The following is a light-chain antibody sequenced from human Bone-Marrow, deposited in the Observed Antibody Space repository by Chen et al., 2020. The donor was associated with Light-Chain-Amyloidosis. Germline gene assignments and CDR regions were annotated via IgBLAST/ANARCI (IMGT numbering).Light chain of an antibody. J-gene: IGLJ3*02. CDR1: SGIIATDD. CDR3: QSYQGSSQGV. V-gene: IGLV6-57*01. CDR2: EDD. Sequence: NFLLTQPPSVSASPVKTVLISSTRCSGIIATDDVQWSQQRPGSSPTTVMCEDDQRPAGVPDRFSGSIDRSSNSASLTISGLKTEVEADYYCQSYQGSSQGVFGGGTKLTVL.